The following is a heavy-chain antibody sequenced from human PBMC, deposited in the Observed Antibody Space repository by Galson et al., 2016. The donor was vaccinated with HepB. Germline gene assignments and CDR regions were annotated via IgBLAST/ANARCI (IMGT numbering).Heavy chain of an antibody. V-gene: IGHV3-7*01. CDR2: IKPDGSGK. D-gene: IGHD2-15*01. CDR3: ARRSCTAGRCYSASYLCFDS. CDR1: TFTFSNYW. Sequence: SLRLSCADSTFTFSNYWMTWVRQAPGKGLEWVANIKPDGSGKYYVDSVKGRFTISRDNAKNSLYPQMNSLRAEDTAVYYCARRSCTAGRCYSASYLCFDSWGQGTLVTVSS. J-gene: IGHJ4*02.